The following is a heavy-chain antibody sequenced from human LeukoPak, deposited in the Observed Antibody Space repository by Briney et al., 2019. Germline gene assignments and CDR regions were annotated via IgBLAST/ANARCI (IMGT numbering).Heavy chain of an antibody. CDR2: ISHSGNT. CDR3: ARTPLAMVNPYHFDY. V-gene: IGHV4-39*01. CDR1: GGSIGSNNYY. D-gene: IGHD5-18*01. J-gene: IGHJ4*02. Sequence: PPETLSLTCTVSGGSIGSNNYYWGWIRQPPGKGLEWIGSISHSGNTNHNPSLNSRVSFSVDTSKNQFSLKLSSVTAADTAVYYCARTPLAMVNPYHFDYWAQGTLVTVSS.